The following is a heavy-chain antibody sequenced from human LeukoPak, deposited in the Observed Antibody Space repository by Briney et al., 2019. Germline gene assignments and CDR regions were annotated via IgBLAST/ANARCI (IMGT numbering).Heavy chain of an antibody. V-gene: IGHV1-2*02. CDR2: INPNSGGT. J-gene: IGHJ4*02. Sequence: ASVKVSCKASGYTFTGYYMHWVRQAPGQGLEWMGWINPNSGGTNYAQKFQGRVTMTRDTSINTAYMELSRLTSDDTAMYYCAKGYQMGSFDYWGQGTLVTVSS. CDR3: AKGYQMGSFDY. CDR1: GYTFTGYY. D-gene: IGHD2-2*01.